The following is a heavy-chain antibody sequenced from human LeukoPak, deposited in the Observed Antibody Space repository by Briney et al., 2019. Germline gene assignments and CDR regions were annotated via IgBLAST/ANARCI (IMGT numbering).Heavy chain of an antibody. CDR3: ARDVFGPAATYYYGMDV. J-gene: IGHJ6*02. CDR2: ISSSSSYI. CDR1: GFTFSSYS. V-gene: IGHV3-21*01. D-gene: IGHD2-2*01. Sequence: SGGSLRLSCAASGFTFSSYSMNWVRQAPGKGLEWVSSISSSSSYIHYADSVKGRFTISRDNAKNSLYLQMNSLRAEDTAVYYCARDVFGPAATYYYGMDVWGQGTTVTVSS.